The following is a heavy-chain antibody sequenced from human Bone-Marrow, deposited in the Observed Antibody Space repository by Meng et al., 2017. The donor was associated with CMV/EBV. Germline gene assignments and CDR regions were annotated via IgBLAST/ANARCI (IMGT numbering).Heavy chain of an antibody. J-gene: IGHJ4*02. D-gene: IGHD3-3*01. CDR3: ANLYYDFWSGSDY. CDR1: GFTFSSYS. V-gene: IGHV3-21*04. CDR2: ISSSSSYI. Sequence: GESLKISCAASGFTFSSYSMNWVRQAPGKGLEWVSSISSSSSYIYYADSVKGRFTISRDNAKNSLYLQMNSLRAEDTAIYYCANLYYDFWSGSDYWGQGTLVTVSS.